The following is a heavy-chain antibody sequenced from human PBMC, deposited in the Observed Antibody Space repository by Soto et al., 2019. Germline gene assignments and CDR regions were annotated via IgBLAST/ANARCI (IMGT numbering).Heavy chain of an antibody. D-gene: IGHD3-9*01. CDR1: GFMFTRST. V-gene: IGHV3-21*01. CDR3: ARVGTGSSTPLDI. J-gene: IGHJ3*02. CDR2: ITSASDYI. Sequence: VGSLRLSCVASGFMFTRSTMNWVRQAPGKGLEWVSSITSASDYIFYADSVKGRFTISRDNAKNSLYLQMNSLRAEDTAVYYCARVGTGSSTPLDIWGQGTMVTVSS.